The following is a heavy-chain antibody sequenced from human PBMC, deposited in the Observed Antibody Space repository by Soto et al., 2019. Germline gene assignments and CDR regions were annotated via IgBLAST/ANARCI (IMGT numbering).Heavy chain of an antibody. CDR1: GGSISSGGYY. CDR2: IYYSGST. J-gene: IGHJ6*02. D-gene: IGHD1-1*01. V-gene: IGHV4-31*03. Sequence: PSETLSLTCTVSGGSISSGGYYWSWIRQHPGKGLEWIGYIYYSGSTYYNPSLKSRVTISVDTSKNQFSLKLSSVTAADTAVYYCARATRSLYGMDVWGQGTTVTVSS. CDR3: ARATRSLYGMDV.